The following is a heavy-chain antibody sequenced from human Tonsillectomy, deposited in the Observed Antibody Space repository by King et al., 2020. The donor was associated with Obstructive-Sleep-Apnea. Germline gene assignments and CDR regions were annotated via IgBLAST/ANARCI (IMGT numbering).Heavy chain of an antibody. V-gene: IGHV4-39*07. J-gene: IGHJ4*02. D-gene: IGHD3/OR15-3a*01. CDR3: ARVNFDVWTGQSLYFDY. Sequence: LQLQESGPGLVKPSETLSLTCIVSGGSISSNNFYWGWIRQPPGKGLEWIGNIFYSGNTYYNPSLKSRVTISVDTSKNQFSLKLSSVTAADTAVYYCARVNFDVWTGQSLYFDYWGQGTLVTVSS. CDR1: GGSISSNNFY. CDR2: IFYSGNT.